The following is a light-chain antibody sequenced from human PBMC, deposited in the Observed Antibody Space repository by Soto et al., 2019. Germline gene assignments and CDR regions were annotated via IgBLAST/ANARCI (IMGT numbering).Light chain of an antibody. V-gene: IGKV1-5*01. J-gene: IGKJ1*01. CDR2: DAS. CDR1: QNIRSW. Sequence: DIQMTQSPSTLSAFVGDRVTITCRASQNIRSWLAWYQQKPGKAPKLLIYDASSLESGVPSRFSGSGSGTEFTLTISRLQPDDFATYYCQQYNSFPWTFGQGTKVEIK. CDR3: QQYNSFPWT.